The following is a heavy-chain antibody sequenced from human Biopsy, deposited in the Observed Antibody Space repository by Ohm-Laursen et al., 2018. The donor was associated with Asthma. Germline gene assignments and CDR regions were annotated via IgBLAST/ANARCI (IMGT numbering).Heavy chain of an antibody. V-gene: IGHV3-30*03. J-gene: IGHJ6*02. D-gene: IGHD2-21*02. CDR1: GFSFSRYG. CDR3: ASYEVVTAILPMDV. CDR2: ISFDGSNK. Sequence: SLRLSCAASGFSFSRYGMHWVRQAPGKGLEWVAVISFDGSNKYYGDSVKGRFTIARDNSKNTVYLQMNSLRAEDTAVYYCASYEVVTAILPMDVWGQGATVTVSS.